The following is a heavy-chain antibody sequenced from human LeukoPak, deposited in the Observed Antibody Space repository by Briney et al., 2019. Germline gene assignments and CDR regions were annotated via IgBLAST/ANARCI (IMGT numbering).Heavy chain of an antibody. CDR3: ARGDDILTGHFDY. D-gene: IGHD3-9*01. V-gene: IGHV3-30-3*01. CDR2: ISYDGSNK. J-gene: IGHJ4*02. CDR1: GFTFSTYA. Sequence: GGSLRLSCAVSGFTFSTYAMHWVRQAPGKGLEWVAVISYDGSNKYYADSVKGRFTISRDNSKNTLYLQMNSLRAEDTAVYYCARGDDILTGHFDYWGQGTLVTVSS.